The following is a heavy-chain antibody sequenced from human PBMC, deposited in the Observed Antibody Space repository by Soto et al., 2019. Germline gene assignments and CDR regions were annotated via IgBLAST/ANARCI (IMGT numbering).Heavy chain of an antibody. CDR1: GFTFSSYA. CDR3: ARGEATVVTRKPLYYFDY. D-gene: IGHD4-17*01. V-gene: IGHV3-30-3*01. Sequence: QVQLVESGGGVVQPGRSLRLSCAASGFTFSSYAMHWVRQAPGKGLEWVAVISYDGSNKYYADSVKGRFTISRDNSKNTLYLQMNSLRAEDTAVYYCARGEATVVTRKPLYYFDYWGQGTLVTVSS. J-gene: IGHJ4*02. CDR2: ISYDGSNK.